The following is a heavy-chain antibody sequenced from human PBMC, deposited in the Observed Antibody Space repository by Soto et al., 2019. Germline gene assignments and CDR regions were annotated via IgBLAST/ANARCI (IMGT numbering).Heavy chain of an antibody. V-gene: IGHV3-23*01. CDR1: GFTFIDHG. CDR2: ISGSVGST. J-gene: IGHJ4*02. Sequence: PGGSLRLSCTASGFTFIDHGIHWGRHAPGKGLEWVASISGSVGSTFYADSVKGRFTISRDNYLNTLDLQMNSLRAEDTAVYYCAKDRTIASRTFDSWGQGALVTVSS. D-gene: IGHD6-6*01. CDR3: AKDRTIASRTFDS.